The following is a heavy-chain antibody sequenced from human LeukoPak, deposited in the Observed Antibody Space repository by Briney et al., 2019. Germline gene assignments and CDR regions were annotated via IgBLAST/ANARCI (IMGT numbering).Heavy chain of an antibody. J-gene: IGHJ3*02. V-gene: IGHV3-30*04. CDR3: ARDQAAAGTRAFDI. CDR1: GFTFSSYA. Sequence: GRSLRLSCSASGFTFSSYAMHWVRQAPGKGLEWGAVISYDGSNKYYADSVKGRFTISRDNSKNTLYLQMNSLRAEDTAVYYCARDQAAAGTRAFDIWGQGTMVTVSS. D-gene: IGHD6-13*01. CDR2: ISYDGSNK.